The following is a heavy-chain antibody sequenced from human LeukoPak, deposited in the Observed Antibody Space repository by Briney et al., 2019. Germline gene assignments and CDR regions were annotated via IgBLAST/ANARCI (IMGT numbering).Heavy chain of an antibody. J-gene: IGHJ5*02. CDR3: ARDAYSSGSNWFDP. Sequence: GASVKVSCKASGYTFTSYDINWVRQAPGQGLEWMGWINPNSGGTNYAQKFQGRVTMTRDTSISTAYMELSRLRSDDTAVYYCARDAYSSGSNWFDPWGQGTLVTVSS. CDR1: GYTFTSYD. D-gene: IGHD6-19*01. V-gene: IGHV1-2*02. CDR2: INPNSGGT.